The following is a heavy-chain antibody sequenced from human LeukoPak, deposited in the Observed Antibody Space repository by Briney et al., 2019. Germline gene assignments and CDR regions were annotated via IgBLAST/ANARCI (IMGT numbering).Heavy chain of an antibody. Sequence: PGGSLRLSCAASGFTFSRYWMSWVRQAPGKGLEWVANIKEDGSEKYYVDSVKGRFTISRDNAKKSLYLQMNSLRAEDTAVSYCARDQVLAMIGVLQGAFDLWGEGTMVTVSS. CDR1: GFTFSRYW. CDR2: IKEDGSEK. D-gene: IGHD3-22*01. J-gene: IGHJ3*01. V-gene: IGHV3-7*01. CDR3: ARDQVLAMIGVLQGAFDL.